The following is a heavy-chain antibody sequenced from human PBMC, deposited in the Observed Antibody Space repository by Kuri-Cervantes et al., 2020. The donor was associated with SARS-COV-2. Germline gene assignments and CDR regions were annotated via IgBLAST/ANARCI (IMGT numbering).Heavy chain of an antibody. CDR3: ATAGQYQLIYDTKEAYYYGMDV. CDR1: GFTLSSYG. D-gene: IGHD2-2*02. V-gene: IGHV3-33*01. Sequence: GGSLSLSCVASGFTLSSYGVHWVRQAPGKGLEWVAVIWYDGSNKYYADSVEDRFTISRDNSKNTMYLQMNSLLAEDTAVYYCATAGQYQLIYDTKEAYYYGMDVWGQGTTVTVSS. J-gene: IGHJ6*02. CDR2: IWYDGSNK.